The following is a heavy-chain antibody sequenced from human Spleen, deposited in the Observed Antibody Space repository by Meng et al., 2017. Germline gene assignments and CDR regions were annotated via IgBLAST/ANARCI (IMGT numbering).Heavy chain of an antibody. CDR3: AKASGVERGGFFDY. D-gene: IGHD2-15*01. CDR2: ISWDGGST. V-gene: IGHV3-43*01. J-gene: IGHJ4*02. CDR1: GFTFDDYI. Sequence: GESLKISCAASGFTFDDYIMHWVRPAPGKGLGWASLISWDGGSTYYADSVKGRFTISRDNSKNSLYLQMNSLRTEDTALYYCAKASGVERGGFFDYWGQGTLVTVSS.